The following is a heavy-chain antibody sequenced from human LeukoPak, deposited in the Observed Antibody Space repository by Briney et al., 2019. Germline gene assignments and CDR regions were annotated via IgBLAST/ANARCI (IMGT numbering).Heavy chain of an antibody. D-gene: IGHD3-9*01. J-gene: IGHJ4*02. CDR1: GFSFSRFA. V-gene: IGHV3-23*01. Sequence: GGSLRLSCAASGFSFSRFAMTWVRQAPGKGLEWVSTIRSNGATASNADSVKGRFTISRDNSKNTLYLQMNSLRAEDTAVYYCARGHNFGRLHPFDYWGQGTLVTVSS. CDR2: IRSNGATA. CDR3: ARGHNFGRLHPFDY.